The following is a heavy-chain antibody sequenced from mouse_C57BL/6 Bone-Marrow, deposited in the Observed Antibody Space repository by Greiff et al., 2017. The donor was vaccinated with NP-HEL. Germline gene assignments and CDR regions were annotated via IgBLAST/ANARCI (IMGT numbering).Heavy chain of an antibody. J-gene: IGHJ4*01. D-gene: IGHD2-5*01. CDR1: GFSLTSYG. Sequence: QVQLKESGPGLVAPSQSLSITCTVSGFSLTSYGVHWVRQPPGKGLEWLVVIWSDGSTTYNSALKSRLSISKDNSKSQVFLKMNSRQTDDTAMYYCASPYSNYEGYAMDYWGQGTSVTVSS. V-gene: IGHV2-6*03. CDR3: ASPYSNYEGYAMDY. CDR2: IWSDGST.